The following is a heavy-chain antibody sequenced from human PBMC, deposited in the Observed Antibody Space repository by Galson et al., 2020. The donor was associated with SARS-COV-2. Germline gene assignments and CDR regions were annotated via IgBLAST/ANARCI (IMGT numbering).Heavy chain of an antibody. V-gene: IGHV4-34*01. CDR3: AGGWRYYDSSGGGYYFDQ. CDR2: INHSGST. Sequence: SQTLSLTCAVYGGSFSGYCWSWIRQPPGKGLEWIGEINHSGSTNYNPSRTSRVTISVDTSKNQFSLKLSSVTAADTAVYYCAGGWRYYDSSGGGYYFDQWGQGTLVTVSS. D-gene: IGHD3-22*01. CDR1: GGSFSGYC. J-gene: IGHJ4*02.